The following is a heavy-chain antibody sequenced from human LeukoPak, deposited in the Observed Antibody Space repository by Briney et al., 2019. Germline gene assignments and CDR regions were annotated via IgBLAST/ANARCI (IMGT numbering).Heavy chain of an antibody. D-gene: IGHD1-26*01. J-gene: IGHJ4*02. Sequence: PGGSLRLSCAASGFSFSSYSMNWVRQAPGKGLEWVSYISTSSSTIYYADSVRGRFTISRDNAKNSLYLQMNSLRVEDTADYLCARASAMGDFDCWGQGTLVTVSS. CDR1: GFSFSSYS. V-gene: IGHV3-48*01. CDR2: ISTSSSTI. CDR3: ARASAMGDFDC.